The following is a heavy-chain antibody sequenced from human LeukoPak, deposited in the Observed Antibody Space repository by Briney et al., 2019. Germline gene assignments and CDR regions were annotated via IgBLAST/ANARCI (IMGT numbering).Heavy chain of an antibody. Sequence: GGSLRLSCAASGFTFSSSAMNWVRPAPGKGLKWVSGISGSGGSTLYADSVKGRFTISRGNSKNTLFLQMNSLRVEDTAIYYCAKEGKTRNWNYFQAKPVYWGQGALVTVSS. CDR1: GFTFSSSA. J-gene: IGHJ4*02. D-gene: IGHD1-7*01. CDR3: AKEGKTRNWNYFQAKPVY. V-gene: IGHV3-23*01. CDR2: ISGSGGST.